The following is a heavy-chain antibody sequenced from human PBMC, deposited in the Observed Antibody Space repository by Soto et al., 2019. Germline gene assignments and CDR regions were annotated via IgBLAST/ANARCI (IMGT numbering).Heavy chain of an antibody. CDR2: IKQDGSEK. Sequence: PGGSLRLSCAASGLTFSSYWMSWVRQAPGKGLEWVANIKQDGSEKYYVDSVKGRFTISRDNAKKSVYLQMNSLRAEDTAVYYCATSFLAYWGKGTLVPVSS. CDR1: GLTFSSYW. CDR3: ATSFLAY. D-gene: IGHD6-6*01. J-gene: IGHJ4*02. V-gene: IGHV3-7*01.